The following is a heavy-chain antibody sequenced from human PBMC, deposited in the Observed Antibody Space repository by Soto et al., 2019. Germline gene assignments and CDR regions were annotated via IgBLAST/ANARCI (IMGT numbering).Heavy chain of an antibody. CDR3: AKGGRQWLVTSDFNY. V-gene: IGHV3-30*18. J-gene: IGHJ4*02. CDR1: GFTFSDYA. Sequence: VQLVESGGGVVQPGRSLRLSCAASGFTFSDYAMHGVARAPGKGLEWVAVVSHDGGNTHYADSVKGRFPISRDSSKNTVSLEMTSLRAEDTAVYYCAKGGRQWLVTSDFNYWGQGALVTVSS. D-gene: IGHD6-19*01. CDR2: VSHDGGNT.